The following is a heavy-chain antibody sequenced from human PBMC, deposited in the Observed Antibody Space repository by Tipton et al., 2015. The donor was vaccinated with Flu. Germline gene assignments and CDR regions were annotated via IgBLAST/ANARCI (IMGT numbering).Heavy chain of an antibody. V-gene: IGHV3-66*01. D-gene: IGHD2-21*01. CDR2: FYAGGTT. Sequence: SLRLSCAASGLTVSRSYMNWVRQAPGRRLEWVSSFYAGGTTLYADSVNGRFTISRDAAQNTLFLQLNSLRDEDTAVYHCALSSSNGPYFFDFWGPGTQVTVSS. J-gene: IGHJ4*02. CDR3: ALSSSNGPYFFDF. CDR1: GLTVSRSY.